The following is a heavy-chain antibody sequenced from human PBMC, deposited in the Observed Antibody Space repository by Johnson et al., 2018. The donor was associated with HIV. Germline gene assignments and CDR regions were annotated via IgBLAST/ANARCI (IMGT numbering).Heavy chain of an antibody. CDR2: ISFDGSNK. CDR1: GFTFSNYP. CDR3: AKVSSWYFLRAFDI. Sequence: QMQLVESGGGVVRPGRSLRLSCAASGFTFSNYPMHWVRQAPGKGLEWVAVISFDGSNKYYADSVKGRFTISRDNSKNTLFLQINSLRAEDTAVYYCAKVSSWYFLRAFDIWGQGTMVTVSS. D-gene: IGHD6-13*01. J-gene: IGHJ3*02. V-gene: IGHV3-30*14.